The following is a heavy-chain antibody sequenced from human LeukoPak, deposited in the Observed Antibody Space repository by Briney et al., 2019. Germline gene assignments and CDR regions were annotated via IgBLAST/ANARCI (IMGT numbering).Heavy chain of an antibody. CDR1: GFTFSSYA. J-gene: IGHJ4*02. CDR2: ISGSGGST. CDR3: AKASMAAAGHDCYFDY. D-gene: IGHD6-13*01. V-gene: IGHV3-23*01. Sequence: PGGSLRLSCAASGFTFSSYAMSWVRQAPGKGLELVSAISGSGGSTYYADSVKGRFTISRDNSKNTLYLQMNSLRAEDTAVYYCAKASMAAAGHDCYFDYWGQGTLVTVSS.